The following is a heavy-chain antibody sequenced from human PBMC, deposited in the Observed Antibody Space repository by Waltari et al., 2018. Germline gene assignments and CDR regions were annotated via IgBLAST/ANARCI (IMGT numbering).Heavy chain of an antibody. J-gene: IGHJ4*02. CDR3: ARDLGALYSSGN. V-gene: IGHV4-39*07. CDR2: INHSGST. D-gene: IGHD6-19*01. CDR1: GGSISSSSYY. Sequence: QLQLQESGPGLVKPSETLSLTCTVSGGSISSSSYYWGWIRQPPGKGLEWIGEINHSGSTNYNPSLKSRVTISVDTSKNQFSLKLSSVTAADTAVYYCARDLGALYSSGNWGQGTLVTVSS.